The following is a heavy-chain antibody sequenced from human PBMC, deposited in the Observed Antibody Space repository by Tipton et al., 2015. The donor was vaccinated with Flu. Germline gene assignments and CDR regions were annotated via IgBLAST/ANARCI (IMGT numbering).Heavy chain of an antibody. CDR3: AKDHAWGLLYWFDP. CDR2: ISGSGGNT. V-gene: IGHV3-23*01. D-gene: IGHD2/OR15-2a*01. J-gene: IGHJ5*02. Sequence: GSLRLSCAASGFTFSSYAMSWVRQAPGKGLEWVSAISGSGGNTYYADSVKGRFTISRDNSKNTLYLQMNSLRVEDTAVYYCAKDHAWGLLYWFDPWGQGTLVTVSS. CDR1: GFTFSSYA.